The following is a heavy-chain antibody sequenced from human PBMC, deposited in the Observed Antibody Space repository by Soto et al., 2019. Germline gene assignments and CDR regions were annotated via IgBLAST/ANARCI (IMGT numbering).Heavy chain of an antibody. CDR1: GYTFTSYD. V-gene: IGHV1-8*01. CDR3: AKGIIVGAITYYYGMDV. Sequence: ASVKVSCKASGYTFTSYDINWVRQATGQGLEWMGWMNPNSGNAGYAQKFQGRVTITRNESTSTAYMELSSLRSEDTAVYYCAKGIIVGAITYYYGMDVWGQGTTVTVSS. D-gene: IGHD1-26*01. CDR2: MNPNSGNA. J-gene: IGHJ6*02.